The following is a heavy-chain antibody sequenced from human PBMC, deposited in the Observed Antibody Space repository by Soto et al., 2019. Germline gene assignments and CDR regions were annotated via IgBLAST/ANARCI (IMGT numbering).Heavy chain of an antibody. CDR1: GGTFSSYA. Sequence: QVQLVQSGAEVKKPGSSVKVSCKASGGTFSSYAISWVRQAPGQGLEWMGGIIPIFGTANYAQKFQGRVTITADESTSTAYMELSSLRSEDSAVYYCASSITAALIYAHFDYWGQGTLVTVSS. V-gene: IGHV1-69*01. CDR2: IIPIFGTA. J-gene: IGHJ4*02. D-gene: IGHD6-13*01. CDR3: ASSITAALIYAHFDY.